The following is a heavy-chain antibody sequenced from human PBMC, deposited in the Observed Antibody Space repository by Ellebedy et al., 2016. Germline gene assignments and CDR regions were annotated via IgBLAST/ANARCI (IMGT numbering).Heavy chain of an antibody. J-gene: IGHJ6*02. V-gene: IGHV3-13*01. Sequence: GGSLRLSCAASGITFSSYDMHWVRQATGKGLEWVSAIGTAGDTYYADSVKGRFTISRDNSKNTLYLQMNSLRAEDTAVYYCAIDMVRGVITSNYYYGMDVWGQGTTVTVSS. CDR2: IGTAGDT. CDR1: GITFSSYD. CDR3: AIDMVRGVITSNYYYGMDV. D-gene: IGHD3-10*01.